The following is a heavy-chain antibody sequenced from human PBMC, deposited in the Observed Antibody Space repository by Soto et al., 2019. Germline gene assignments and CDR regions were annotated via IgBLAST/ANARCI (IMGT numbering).Heavy chain of an antibody. D-gene: IGHD1-26*01. CDR1: GFNFNSYT. V-gene: IGHV3-21*06. J-gene: IGHJ4*02. CDR3: ARVVDYCGELDYFDF. CDR2: ISRFSDRT. Sequence: PGGSLRLSCSASGFNFNSYTMNWVRQAPGKGLEWVSSISRFSDRTYYADSVKGRFAILRANAENSVYLQVNSLRAEDTAVYYCARVVDYCGELDYFDFWCQGTLVTVSS.